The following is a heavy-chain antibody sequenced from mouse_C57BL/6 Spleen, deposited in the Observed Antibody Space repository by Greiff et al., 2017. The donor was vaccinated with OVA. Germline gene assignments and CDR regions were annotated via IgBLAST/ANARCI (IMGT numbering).Heavy chain of an antibody. J-gene: IGHJ4*01. Sequence: QVQLKQPGAELVRPGSSVKLSCKASGYTFTSYWMDWVKQRPGQGLEWIGNIYPSDSETHYNQKFKDKATLTVDKSSSTAYMQLSSLTSEDSAVYYCARRGLRIYAMDYWGQGTSVTVSS. CDR2: IYPSDSET. D-gene: IGHD3-1*01. CDR3: ARRGLRIYAMDY. V-gene: IGHV1-61*01. CDR1: GYTFTSYW.